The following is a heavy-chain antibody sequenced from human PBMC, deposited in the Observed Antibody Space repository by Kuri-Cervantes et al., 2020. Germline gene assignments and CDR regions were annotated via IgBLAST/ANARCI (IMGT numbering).Heavy chain of an antibody. Sequence: ESLKISCTVSGGSISSSSYYWGWIRQLPGKGLEWIGSIYYSGSTYYNPSLKSRVTISVDTSKNQFSLKLSSVTAADTAVYYCARDEAYGDFHDAFDIWGQGTMVTVSS. V-gene: IGHV4-39*02. J-gene: IGHJ3*02. CDR3: ARDEAYGDFHDAFDI. D-gene: IGHD4-17*01. CDR1: GGSISSSSYY. CDR2: IYYSGST.